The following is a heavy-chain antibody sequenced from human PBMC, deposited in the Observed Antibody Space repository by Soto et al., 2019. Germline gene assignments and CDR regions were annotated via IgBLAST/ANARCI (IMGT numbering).Heavy chain of an antibody. CDR3: ARAYSGSYLYYFDH. Sequence: GGSLRLSCVASGFTFSGFAMNWVRQAPGKGLEWVSGISSSAFKTYYADSVKGRFTISRDNSKDTLYLQMTSLRAEDTAVYYCARAYSGSYLYYFDHWGQGTRVTVSS. V-gene: IGHV3-23*01. CDR2: ISSSAFKT. CDR1: GFTFSGFA. D-gene: IGHD1-26*01. J-gene: IGHJ4*02.